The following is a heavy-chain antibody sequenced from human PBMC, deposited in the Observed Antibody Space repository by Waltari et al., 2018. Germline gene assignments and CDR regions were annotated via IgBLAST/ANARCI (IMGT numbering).Heavy chain of an antibody. CDR1: GYSFTSYG. V-gene: IGHV5-51*01. CDR2: IYPGDSDT. CDR3: ARRQKDYDFWSGYPGFDY. D-gene: IGHD3-3*01. J-gene: IGHJ4*02. Sequence: EVQLVQSGAEVKKPGESLKISCKGSGYSFTSYGNGWVRQMPVKGLEWMGIIYPGDSDTRYSPSFQGQVTISADKSISTAYLQWSSLKASDTAMYYCARRQKDYDFWSGYPGFDYWGQGTLVTVSS.